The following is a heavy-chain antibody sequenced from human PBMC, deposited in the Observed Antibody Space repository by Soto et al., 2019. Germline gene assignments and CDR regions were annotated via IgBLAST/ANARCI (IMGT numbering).Heavy chain of an antibody. CDR1: GGSFSGYY. Sequence: SETLSLTCAVYGGSFSGYYWSWIRQPPGKGLEWIGEINHSGSTNYNPSLKSRVTISVDTSKNQFSLKLSSVTAADTAVYYCASERLRYFARHYYGMDVWGQGTTVTVSS. V-gene: IGHV4-34*01. D-gene: IGHD3-9*01. CDR2: INHSGST. J-gene: IGHJ6*02. CDR3: ASERLRYFARHYYGMDV.